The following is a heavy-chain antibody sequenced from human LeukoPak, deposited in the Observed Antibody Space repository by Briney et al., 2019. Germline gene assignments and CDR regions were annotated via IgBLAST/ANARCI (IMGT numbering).Heavy chain of an antibody. J-gene: IGHJ1*01. CDR2: INPNSGGT. Sequence: ASVKVSCKASGYTFTGYYMHWVRQAPGQGLEWMGWINPNSGGTNYAQKFQGWVTMTRDTSISTAYMELSSLRSEDTAVYYCARGVVWDYDYVWGSYRPEHAEYFQHWGQGTLVTVSS. CDR3: ARGVVWDYDYVWGSYRPEHAEYFQH. CDR1: GYTFTGYY. V-gene: IGHV1-2*04. D-gene: IGHD3-16*02.